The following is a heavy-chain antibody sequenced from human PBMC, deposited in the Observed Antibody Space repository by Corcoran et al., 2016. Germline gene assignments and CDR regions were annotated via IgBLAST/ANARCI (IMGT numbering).Heavy chain of an antibody. V-gene: IGHV3-15*01. CDR3: TTDPSRTLFLVDWFDP. CDR1: GFTFSNAW. CDR2: IKSKTDGGTT. J-gene: IGHJ5*02. D-gene: IGHD3-3*01. Sequence: EVQLVESGGGLVKPGGSLRLSCAASGFTFSNAWMSWVRQAPGKGLEWVGRIKSKTDGGTTDYAAPVKGRFTISRDDSKKTLYLQMNSLKTEDTAVYYCTTDPSRTLFLVDWFDPWGQGTLVTVSS.